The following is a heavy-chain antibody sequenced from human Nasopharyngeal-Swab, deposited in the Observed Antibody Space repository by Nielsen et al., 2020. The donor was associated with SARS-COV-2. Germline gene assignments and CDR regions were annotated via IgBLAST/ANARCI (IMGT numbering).Heavy chain of an antibody. D-gene: IGHD3-16*01. CDR1: GFTFSSYA. CDR2: ISDSGGST. Sequence: GESLKISCAASGFTFSSYAMSWVRQAPGKGLEWVSAISDSGGSTYYADSVKGRFTISRDNSKNTLYLQMNSLRAEDTAVYYCAKVGAGVPTDYWGQGTLVTVSS. CDR3: AKVGAGVPTDY. J-gene: IGHJ4*02. V-gene: IGHV3-23*01.